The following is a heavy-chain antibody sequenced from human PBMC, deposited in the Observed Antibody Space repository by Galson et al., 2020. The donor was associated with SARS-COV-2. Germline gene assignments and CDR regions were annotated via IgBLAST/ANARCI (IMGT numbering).Heavy chain of an antibody. Sequence: GGSLRLSCAASGFTFSNYWMHWVRQAPGKGLVWVSRINGDGRSRTYADSVKGRFTISRDSAKNTVSLQMNSLRAEDTAVYYCATQEFYYGSSGSEESDYAMDFWGQGTTVTVSS. V-gene: IGHV3-74*01. CDR1: GFTFSNYW. J-gene: IGHJ6*02. CDR3: ATQEFYYGSSGSEESDYAMDF. CDR2: INGDGRSR. D-gene: IGHD3-22*01.